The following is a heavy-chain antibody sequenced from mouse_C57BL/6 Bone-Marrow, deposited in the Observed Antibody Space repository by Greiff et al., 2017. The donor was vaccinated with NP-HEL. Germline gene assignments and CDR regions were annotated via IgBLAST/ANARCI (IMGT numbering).Heavy chain of an antibody. Sequence: VKLVESGPGLVVPSQSLSITCTVSGFSLTSYAISWVRQPPGKGLEWLGVIWTGGGTNYNSALKSRLSISKDNSKSQVFLKMNSLQTDDTARYYCARNPIYYYGSSYPPWFAYWGQGTLVTVSA. D-gene: IGHD1-1*01. J-gene: IGHJ3*01. V-gene: IGHV2-9-1*01. CDR2: IWTGGGT. CDR3: ARNPIYYYGSSYPPWFAY. CDR1: GFSLTSYA.